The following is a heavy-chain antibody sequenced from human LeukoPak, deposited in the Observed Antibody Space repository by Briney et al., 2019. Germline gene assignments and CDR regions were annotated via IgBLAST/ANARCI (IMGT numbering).Heavy chain of an antibody. V-gene: IGHV1-18*04. CDR2: ISAYNGNT. Sequence: GASVTVSCTASGYTFTSYGISWVRQAPGQGLEWMGWISAYNGNTNYAQKLQGRVTMTTDTSTSTAYMELRSLRSDDTAVYYCARDRGEAVADNYQHWGQGTLVTVSS. D-gene: IGHD6-19*01. CDR1: GYTFTSYG. J-gene: IGHJ1*01. CDR3: ARDRGEAVADNYQH.